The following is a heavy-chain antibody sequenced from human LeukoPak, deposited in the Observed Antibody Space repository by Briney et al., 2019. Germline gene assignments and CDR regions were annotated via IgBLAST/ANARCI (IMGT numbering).Heavy chain of an antibody. Sequence: GGSLRLSCAASGFTFSDYAMHWVRLAPGKGLEWVAVISFDGNNKYYADSVKGRFTISRDNSKNTLYLQMNSLRVEDTAVYSCTRGPRPLRYCSGGSCPSYYSGMDVWGQGTTVTVSS. J-gene: IGHJ6*02. V-gene: IGHV3-30*04. CDR3: TRGPRPLRYCSGGSCPSYYSGMDV. CDR1: GFTFSDYA. CDR2: ISFDGNNK. D-gene: IGHD2-15*01.